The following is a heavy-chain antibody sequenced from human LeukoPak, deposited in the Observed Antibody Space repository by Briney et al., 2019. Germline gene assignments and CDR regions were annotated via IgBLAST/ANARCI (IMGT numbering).Heavy chain of an antibody. CDR1: GGSISTSY. CDR3: ARGPQYCSDGSCFSYAFDI. CDR2: IYYSGST. D-gene: IGHD2-15*01. V-gene: IGHV4-59*01. Sequence: SETLSLTCTVSGGSISTSYWSWIRQPPGKGLEWIGYIYYSGSTNYNPSLKSRVTISVDTSKNQFSLKLSSVTAADTAVYYCARGPQYCSDGSCFSYAFDIWGQGTMVTVSS. J-gene: IGHJ3*02.